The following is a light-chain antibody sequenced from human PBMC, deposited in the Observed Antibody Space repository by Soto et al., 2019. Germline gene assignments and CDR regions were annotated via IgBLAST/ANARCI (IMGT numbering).Light chain of an antibody. V-gene: IGKV1-5*01. CDR2: DAS. CDR3: QQYNSYPLT. Sequence: DIQMTQSPSTLSASVGDRVTITCRARQSISSWLAWYQQKPGKAPKLLIYDASSLESGVPSRFSGSGSGTEFTLTISSLQADDFATCYCQQYNSYPLTFGGGTKVEIK. CDR1: QSISSW. J-gene: IGKJ4*01.